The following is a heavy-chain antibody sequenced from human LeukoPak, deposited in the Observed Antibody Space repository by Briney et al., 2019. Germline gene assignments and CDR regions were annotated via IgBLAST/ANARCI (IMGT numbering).Heavy chain of an antibody. V-gene: IGHV3-30*02. Sequence: GGTLRLSCAASGFTFSSYGMHWVRQAPGKGLEWVAFIRYDGSNKYYADSVKGRFTISRDNSKNTLYLQMNSLRAEDTAVYYCAKDARKGYYGSGSPSFIDYWGQGTLVTVSS. D-gene: IGHD3-10*01. CDR1: GFTFSSYG. CDR2: IRYDGSNK. CDR3: AKDARKGYYGSGSPSFIDY. J-gene: IGHJ4*02.